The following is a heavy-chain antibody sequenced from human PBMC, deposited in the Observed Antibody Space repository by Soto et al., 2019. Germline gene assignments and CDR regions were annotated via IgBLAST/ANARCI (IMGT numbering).Heavy chain of an antibody. CDR2: ISAYNGKT. V-gene: IGHV1-18*01. D-gene: IGHD5-12*01. J-gene: IGHJ6*02. CDR1: GYTFTSYG. CDR3: ARGGDVNYYHGLDV. Sequence: QVQWVQSGGEVKKPGASVKLSCTASGYTFTSYGISWVRQAPGQGLEWMGWISAYNGKTNYAQNVQGRVTMTTDTSTRTAYRGLGRLSSDDTAVYYCARGGDVNYYHGLDVWGQGTMVTVSS.